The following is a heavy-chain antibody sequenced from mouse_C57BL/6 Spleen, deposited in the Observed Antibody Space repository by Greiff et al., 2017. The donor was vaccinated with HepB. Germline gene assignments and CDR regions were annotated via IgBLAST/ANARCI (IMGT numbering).Heavy chain of an antibody. V-gene: IGHV1-69*01. D-gene: IGHD2-4*01. Sequence: QVQLQQPGAELVMPGASVKLSCKASGYTFTSYWMHWVKQRPGQGLEWIGEIDPSDSYTNYNQKFKGKSTLTVDKSSSTAYMQLSSLTSEDSAVYDCARIYYDYDDWFAYWGQGTLVTVSA. CDR3: ARIYYDYDDWFAY. CDR1: GYTFTSYW. J-gene: IGHJ3*01. CDR2: IDPSDSYT.